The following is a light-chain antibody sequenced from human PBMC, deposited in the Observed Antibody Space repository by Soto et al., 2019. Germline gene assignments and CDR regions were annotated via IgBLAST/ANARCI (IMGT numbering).Light chain of an antibody. V-gene: IGKV3-20*01. J-gene: IGKJ1*01. CDR1: QSVSSNY. CDR3: EQDGSSPRT. CDR2: GVS. Sequence: EIVLTQSPGTLSLSPGERATLSCRASQSVSSNYFAWYQQKPGQAPRLLIYGVSSRATGIPDRFSGSGSGTDFTLTISRLEPEDFAVYYCEQDGSSPRTFGQGTKVDIK.